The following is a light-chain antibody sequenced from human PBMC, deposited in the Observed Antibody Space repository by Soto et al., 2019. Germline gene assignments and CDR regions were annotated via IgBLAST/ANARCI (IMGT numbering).Light chain of an antibody. J-gene: IGKJ2*01. CDR1: QSVTSRY. CDR2: GIS. Sequence: ENVLTQSPGILSLSPGERATLSCRATQSVTSRYFAWYQQKPGQAPRLLIYGISTRATDIPDRFSGSGSGTDFTLTISRLEPEDFVVYYCQQYSTLPHTFGQGTKLEGK. CDR3: QQYSTLPHT. V-gene: IGKV3-20*01.